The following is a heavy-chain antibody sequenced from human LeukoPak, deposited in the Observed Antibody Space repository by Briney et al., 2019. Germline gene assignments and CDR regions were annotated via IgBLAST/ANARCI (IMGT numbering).Heavy chain of an antibody. CDR2: IYSGGST. J-gene: IGHJ4*02. CDR1: GFTVSSNY. D-gene: IGHD2-15*01. CDR3: ARDRWGYCSGGSCYGPGVLDY. Sequence: GGSPRLSCAASGFTVSSNYMSWVRQAPGKGLEWVSVIYSGGSTYYADSVEGRFTISRDNSKNTLYLQMNSLRAEDTAVYYCARDRWGYCSGGSCYGPGVLDYWGQGTLVTVSS. V-gene: IGHV3-53*01.